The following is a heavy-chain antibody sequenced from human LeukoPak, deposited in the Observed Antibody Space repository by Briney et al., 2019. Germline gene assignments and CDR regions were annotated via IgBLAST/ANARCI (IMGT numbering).Heavy chain of an antibody. Sequence: HTGGSLRLSCAASGFNFANHAMSWARQARGKGLEWVANIKGGGSAQQYAHCVKGRFTIYRDNTEHSVYVQMNSVTAEDRAVYYCAKDGDGYHNWGQGAQVTVPS. CDR2: IKGGGSAQ. J-gene: IGHJ4*02. D-gene: IGHD3-9*01. CDR1: GFNFANHA. V-gene: IGHV3-7*01. CDR3: AKDGDGYHN.